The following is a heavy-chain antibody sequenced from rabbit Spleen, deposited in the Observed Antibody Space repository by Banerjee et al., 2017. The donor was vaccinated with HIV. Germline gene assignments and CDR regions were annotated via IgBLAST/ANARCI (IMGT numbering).Heavy chain of an antibody. CDR2: AYAGSSDST. CDR1: GVSFSDKDV. D-gene: IGHD1-1*01. Sequence: LEESGGGLVKPEGSLTLTCKASGVSFSDKDVMCWVRQAPGKGLEWVACAYAGSSDSTYSATWAKGRFTISKTSSTTVTLQMTSLTAADTATYFCARDTSTSFSSYGMDLWGPGTLVTVS. V-gene: IGHV1S45*01. CDR3: ARDTSTSFSSYGMDL. J-gene: IGHJ6*01.